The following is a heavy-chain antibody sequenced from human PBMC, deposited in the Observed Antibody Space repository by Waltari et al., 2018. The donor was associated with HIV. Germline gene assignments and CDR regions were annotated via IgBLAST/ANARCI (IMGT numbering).Heavy chain of an antibody. D-gene: IGHD6-13*01. CDR2: ITPISGGT. V-gene: IGHV1-2*02. J-gene: IGHJ5*02. CDR3: AAGPGASSSSWS. CDR1: GYTCSAYY. Sequence: QVQLVQSGAEVRKPGATVKISCKASGYTCSAYYMHWVRQAPGQGLEWMGWITPISGGTNDAQKFQGRVTMARDTSISTAYMELSRLRSDDTAVYYCAAGPGASSSSWSWGQGTLVTVSS.